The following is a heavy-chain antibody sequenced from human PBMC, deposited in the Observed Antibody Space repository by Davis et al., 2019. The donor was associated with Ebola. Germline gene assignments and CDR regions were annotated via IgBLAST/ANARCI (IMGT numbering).Heavy chain of an antibody. V-gene: IGHV1-18*04. D-gene: IGHD3-3*01. CDR2: ITAYNGNT. J-gene: IGHJ3*02. CDR3: ARGGITIFGVVTPKSAFDI. Sequence: ASVKVSCNASGYTFTSYGISWVRQAPGQGLEWMGWITAYNGNTNYAQKLQGRVTMTTDTSTSTAYMELRSLRSDDTAVYYCARGGITIFGVVTPKSAFDIWGQGTMVTVSS. CDR1: GYTFTSYG.